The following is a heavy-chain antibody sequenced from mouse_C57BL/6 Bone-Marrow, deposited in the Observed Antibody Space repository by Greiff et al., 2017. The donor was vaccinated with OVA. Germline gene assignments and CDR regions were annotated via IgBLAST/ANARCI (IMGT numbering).Heavy chain of an antibody. CDR3: SSSYFCSSPYSMDY. CDR1: GFTFSSYA. J-gene: IGHJ4*01. D-gene: IGHD1-1*01. CDR2: ISDGGSYT. Sequence: EVQVVESGGGLVKPGGSLKLSCAASGFTFSSYAMSWVRQTPEKRLEWVATISDGGSYTYYPDNVTGRFNISRDNAKNNLYLQMSLLKSEDTAMYYCSSSYFCSSPYSMDYWGQGTSVTVSS. V-gene: IGHV5-4*01.